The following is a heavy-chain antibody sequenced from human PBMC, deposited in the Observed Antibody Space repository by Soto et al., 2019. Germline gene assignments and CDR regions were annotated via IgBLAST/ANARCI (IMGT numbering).Heavy chain of an antibody. CDR1: GFSLSNARMG. CDR2: IFSNDEK. D-gene: IGHD3-10*01. Sequence: QVTLKESGPVLVKPTETLTLTCTVSGFSLSNARMGVSWIRQPPGKALEWLAHIFSNDEKSYSTSLKSTLTTSEDTSKSQVGLTLTNMDPVDTATYYCALSSGETVKNWFDPWGQGTLGTVSS. CDR3: ALSSGETVKNWFDP. V-gene: IGHV2-26*01. J-gene: IGHJ5*02.